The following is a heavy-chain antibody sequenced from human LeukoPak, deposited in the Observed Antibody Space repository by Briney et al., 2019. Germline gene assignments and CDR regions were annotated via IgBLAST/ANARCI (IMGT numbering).Heavy chain of an antibody. CDR1: GGSISSHY. V-gene: IGHV4-59*11. Sequence: SETLSLTCTVSGGSISSHYWSWIRQPPGKGLEWIGYIYYSGSTNYNPSLKSRVTISVDTSKNQFSLKLSSVTAADTAVYYCARGVAGYYYWGQGTLVTVSS. CDR2: IYYSGST. J-gene: IGHJ4*02. CDR3: ARGVAGYYY. D-gene: IGHD3-9*01.